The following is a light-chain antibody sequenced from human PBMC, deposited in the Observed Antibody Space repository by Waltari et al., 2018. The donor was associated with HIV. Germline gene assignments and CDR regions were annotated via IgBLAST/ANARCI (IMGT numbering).Light chain of an antibody. CDR1: SSNIGAGFG. CDR3: CSYAGSYTHVV. V-gene: IGLV1-40*01. J-gene: IGLJ2*01. Sequence: QSVLTQPPSVSGAPGQRVTISCTGSSSNIGAGFGVHWYQQLPGTAPKLLIYGDSNRPSGVPDRFSGSKSGTSASLAITGLQSEDEADYYCCSYAGSYTHVVFGGGTKLTVL. CDR2: GDS.